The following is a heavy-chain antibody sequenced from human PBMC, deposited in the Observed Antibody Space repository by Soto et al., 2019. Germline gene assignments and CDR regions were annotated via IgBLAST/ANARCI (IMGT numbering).Heavy chain of an antibody. D-gene: IGHD1-26*01. Sequence: EVQLVESGGGLVQPGRSLTLSCTTSGFTFGDYAMSWFRQAPGKGLEWVGFIRSKAYGETTEYAASVKGRFTFSRDXSKNIAYLQMNSLKIEDTAVYYCTRGREWELLLSHYWGQGALVTVSS. CDR3: TRGREWELLLSHY. V-gene: IGHV3-49*03. CDR2: IRSKAYGETT. CDR1: GFTFGDYA. J-gene: IGHJ4*02.